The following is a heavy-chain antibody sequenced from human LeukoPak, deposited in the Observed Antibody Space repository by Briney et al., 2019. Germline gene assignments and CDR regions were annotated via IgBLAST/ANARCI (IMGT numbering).Heavy chain of an antibody. CDR3: ARGWELSHLGMEV. Sequence: GGSLRLSCAASGFTFDDYGMSWVRQAPGKGLEWVSGINWNGGSTGYADSVKGRFTISRDNAKNSLYLQMNSLRAEDTSLYHYARGWELSHLGMEVWGQGTTVTVSS. V-gene: IGHV3-20*01. D-gene: IGHD1-26*01. CDR1: GFTFDDYG. J-gene: IGHJ6*01. CDR2: INWNGGST.